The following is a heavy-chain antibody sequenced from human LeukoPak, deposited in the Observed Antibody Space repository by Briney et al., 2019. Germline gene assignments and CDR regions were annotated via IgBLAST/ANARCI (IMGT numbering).Heavy chain of an antibody. V-gene: IGHV1-8*01. CDR2: MNPNSGNT. D-gene: IGHD1-20*01. CDR3: VAQGYNWNAYESLGYFDY. J-gene: IGHJ4*02. Sequence: ASVKVSCKASGYTFTSYDINWVRQATGQGLEWMGWMNPNSGNTGYAQKFQGRVTMTRNTFISTAYMELSSLRSEDTAVYYCVAQGYNWNAYESLGYFDYWGQGTLVTVSS. CDR1: GYTFTSYD.